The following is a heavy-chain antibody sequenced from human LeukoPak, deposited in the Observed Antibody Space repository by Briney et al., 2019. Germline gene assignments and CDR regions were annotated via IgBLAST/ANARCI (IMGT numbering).Heavy chain of an antibody. J-gene: IGHJ5*02. CDR2: INAGNGNT. Sequence: ASVKVSCKASGYTFTSYAMHWVRQAPGQRLEWMGWINAGNGNTKYSQKFQGRVTITRDTSASTAYMELSSLRSEDTAVYYCARQRYGSGSLDPWGQGTLVTVSS. V-gene: IGHV1-3*01. CDR3: ARQRYGSGSLDP. CDR1: GYTFTSYA. D-gene: IGHD3-10*01.